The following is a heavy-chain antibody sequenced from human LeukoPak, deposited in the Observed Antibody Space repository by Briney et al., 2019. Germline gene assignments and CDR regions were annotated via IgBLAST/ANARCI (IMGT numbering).Heavy chain of an antibody. CDR3: AREPTYYDFWSGYPYYMDV. CDR2: ISSSGSTI. D-gene: IGHD3-3*01. J-gene: IGHJ6*03. CDR1: GFTFSDYY. Sequence: GGSLRLSCAASGFTFSDYYMSWIRQAPGKGLEWVSYISSSGSTIYYADSVKGRFTISRDNAKNSLYLQMNSLRAEDTAVYYCAREPTYYDFWSGYPYYMDVWGKGTTVTVSS. V-gene: IGHV3-11*04.